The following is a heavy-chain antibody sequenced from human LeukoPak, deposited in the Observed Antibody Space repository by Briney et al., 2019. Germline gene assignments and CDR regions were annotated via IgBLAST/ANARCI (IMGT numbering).Heavy chain of an antibody. D-gene: IGHD3-16*02. V-gene: IGHV4-34*01. Sequence: SETLSLTCAVYGGSFSGYYWNWIRQPPGKGLEWIGEINHSGSTNYNPSLKSRVTISVDTSKNQFSLKLSSVTAADTAVYYCARGGNDYVWGSYRQPYYFDYWGQGTLVTVSS. CDR2: INHSGST. CDR3: ARGGNDYVWGSYRQPYYFDY. CDR1: GGSFSGYY. J-gene: IGHJ4*02.